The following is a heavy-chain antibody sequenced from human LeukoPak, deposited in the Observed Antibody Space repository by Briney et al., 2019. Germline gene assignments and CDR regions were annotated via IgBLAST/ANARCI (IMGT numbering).Heavy chain of an antibody. D-gene: IGHD3-22*01. CDR3: ARWLSSYEY. J-gene: IGHJ4*02. CDR2: ISSSGSTI. V-gene: IGHV3-11*01. Sequence: PGGPLRLPCAASGFTFSDYYMSWIRQAPGKGLEWVSYISSSGSTIYYADSVKGRFTISRDNSKNTVYLQMNSLRAEDTALYYCARWLSSYEYWGQGTLVTVSS. CDR1: GFTFSDYY.